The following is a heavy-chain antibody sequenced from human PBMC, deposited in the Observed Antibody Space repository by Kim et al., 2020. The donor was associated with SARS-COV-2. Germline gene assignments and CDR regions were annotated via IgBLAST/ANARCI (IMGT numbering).Heavy chain of an antibody. D-gene: IGHD6-13*01. CDR1: GFTFSSYA. Sequence: GGSLRLSCAASGFTFSSYAMSWVRQAPGKGLEWVSAISGSGGSTYYADSVKGRFTISRDNSKNTLYLQMNSLRAEDTAVYYCAKVGSGTGSWYFFVGAGMDVWGQGTTVTVSS. V-gene: IGHV3-23*01. CDR3: AKVGSGTGSWYFFVGAGMDV. CDR2: ISGSGGST. J-gene: IGHJ6*02.